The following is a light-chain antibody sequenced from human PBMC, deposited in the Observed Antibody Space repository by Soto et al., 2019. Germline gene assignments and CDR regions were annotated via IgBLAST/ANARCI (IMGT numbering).Light chain of an antibody. CDR2: GNS. CDR1: SSNIGAGYD. CDR3: QSYDSSLSGYV. J-gene: IGLJ1*01. V-gene: IGLV1-40*01. Sequence: VLTQPPSVSGAPGQRVTISCTGSSSNIGAGYDVHWYQQLPGTAPKLLIYGNSNRPSGVPDRFSGSKSGTSASLAITGLQAEDEADYYCQSYDSSLSGYVIGTGTKVTVL.